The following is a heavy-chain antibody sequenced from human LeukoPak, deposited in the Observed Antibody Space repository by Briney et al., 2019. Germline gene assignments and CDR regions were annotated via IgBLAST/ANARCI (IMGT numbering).Heavy chain of an antibody. Sequence: PGESLKISCKGSGYSFTSYWISWVRQMPGKGLEWMGRIDPSDSYTNYSSSFQGHVTISADKSISTAYLQWSSLKASDTAMYYCGVGGYGDYVGNYFDYWGQGTLVTVSS. CDR2: IDPSDSYT. V-gene: IGHV5-10-1*01. D-gene: IGHD4-17*01. CDR1: GYSFTSYW. J-gene: IGHJ4*02. CDR3: GVGGYGDYVGNYFDY.